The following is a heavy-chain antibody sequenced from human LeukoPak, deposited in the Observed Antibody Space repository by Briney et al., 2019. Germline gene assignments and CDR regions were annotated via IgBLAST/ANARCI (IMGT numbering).Heavy chain of an antibody. Sequence: GGSLRLSCAASGFTFSDSGMHWVRQASGKGLEWVGRIRSKANSYATAYAASVKGRFTISRDDSKNTLYLQMNSLRAEDTAVYYCLRDLNWSLDQWGQGTLVTVSS. CDR1: GFTFSDSG. CDR3: LRDLNWSLDQ. V-gene: IGHV3-73*01. J-gene: IGHJ4*02. CDR2: IRSKANSYAT. D-gene: IGHD1-20*01.